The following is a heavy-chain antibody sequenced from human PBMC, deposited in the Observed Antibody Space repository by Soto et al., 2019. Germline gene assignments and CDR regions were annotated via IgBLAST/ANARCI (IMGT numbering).Heavy chain of an antibody. CDR2: IYSGGST. D-gene: IGHD5-12*01. J-gene: IGHJ5*01. CDR3: ARVWLRGAPGVFES. CDR1: GFTVSTNY. V-gene: IGHV3-66*01. Sequence: GGSLRLSCAASGFTVSTNYMNWVLQAPGKGLEWVSLIYSGGSTYYADSVKGRFTISRDNSKNTLYLQMNSLRAEDTAVYYCARVWLRGAPGVFESWGKGTLGTDSS.